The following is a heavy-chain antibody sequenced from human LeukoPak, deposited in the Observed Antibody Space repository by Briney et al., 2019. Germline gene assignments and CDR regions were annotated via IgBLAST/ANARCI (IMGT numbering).Heavy chain of an antibody. CDR3: ARDFAAAVG. Sequence: PGGSLRLSCAASGFTFSNYRMSWVRQAPGKGLEWVANIKQDGSETRYVDSVRGRFIVSRDNAKNSVFLQMNSLGVEDTAIYYCARDFAAAVGWGQGTLVTVSS. J-gene: IGHJ4*02. CDR2: IKQDGSET. V-gene: IGHV3-7*01. CDR1: GFTFSNYR. D-gene: IGHD2-15*01.